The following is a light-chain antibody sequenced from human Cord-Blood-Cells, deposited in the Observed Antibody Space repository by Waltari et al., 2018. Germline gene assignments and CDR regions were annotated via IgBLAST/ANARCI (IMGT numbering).Light chain of an antibody. CDR3: SSYTSSSTL. Sequence: QSALTQPASVSGSPGQSITISCTGTSSDVGGYNYVSWYQQHPGKAPKLMIYEVSNRPSGVSKRVSGSKSGNTASLTISGLQAEDEADYYCSSYTSSSTLFGGGTKLTVL. CDR1: SSDVGGYNY. J-gene: IGLJ2*01. CDR2: EVS. V-gene: IGLV2-14*01.